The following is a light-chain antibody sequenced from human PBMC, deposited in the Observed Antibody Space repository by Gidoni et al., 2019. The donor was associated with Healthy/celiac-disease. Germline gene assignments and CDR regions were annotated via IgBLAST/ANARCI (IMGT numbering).Light chain of an antibody. Sequence: EIVLTQSPGTLSLSPGERATLSCRASQSVSSSYLAWYQQKPGQAPRLLIYGASSRATGIPDRFCGSGSGTDFTLTISRLEPEDFAVYYCQQGRTFGQGTKVEIK. CDR1: QSVSSSY. CDR2: GAS. CDR3: QQGRT. J-gene: IGKJ1*01. V-gene: IGKV3-20*01.